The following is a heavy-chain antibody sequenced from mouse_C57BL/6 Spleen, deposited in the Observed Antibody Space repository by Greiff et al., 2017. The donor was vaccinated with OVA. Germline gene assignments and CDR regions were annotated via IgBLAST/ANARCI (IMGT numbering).Heavy chain of an antibody. CDR2: IAPSDSET. CDR3: ARSGARDSSGQAWGAY. V-gene: IGHV1-52*01. Sequence: QVQLKQPGAELVRPGSSVKLSCKASGYTFTSYWMHWVKQRPIQGLEWIGNIAPSDSETHYNQKFKDKATLTVDKSSSTAYMQLSSLTSEDSAVYYCARSGARDSSGQAWGAYWGQGTRVTVSA. J-gene: IGHJ3*01. CDR1: GYTFTSYW. D-gene: IGHD3-2*02.